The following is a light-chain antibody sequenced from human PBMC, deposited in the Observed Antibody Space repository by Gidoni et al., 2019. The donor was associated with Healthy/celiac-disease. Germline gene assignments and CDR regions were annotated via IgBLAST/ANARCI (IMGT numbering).Light chain of an antibody. CDR2: GAS. Sequence: ELVMTQSPATLSVSPGERATLSCRASQSVSSNLAWYQQKPGQAPRLLIYGASTRATGIPARFSGSGSGTEFTHTISSLQSEDFAVYYCQQYNNWPPPFGQGTKVEIK. CDR3: QQYNNWPPP. V-gene: IGKV3-15*01. J-gene: IGKJ1*01. CDR1: QSVSSN.